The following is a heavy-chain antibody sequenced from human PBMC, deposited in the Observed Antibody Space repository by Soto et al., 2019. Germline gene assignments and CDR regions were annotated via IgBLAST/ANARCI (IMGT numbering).Heavy chain of an antibody. D-gene: IGHD1-20*01. CDR1: GFLFSTYW. Sequence: EVQLVESGGGLVQPGGSLRLACAAPGFLFSTYWMFWVRQVPRKGLLWVSRIKSDGSSTNYADSVKGRFTICRDNTKNTRYLQMTSLRDEDRAVYYCAIGGGEYNDFAHRGQGTLVTVSS. CDR2: IKSDGSST. V-gene: IGHV3-74*01. J-gene: IGHJ4*02. CDR3: AIGGGEYNDFAH.